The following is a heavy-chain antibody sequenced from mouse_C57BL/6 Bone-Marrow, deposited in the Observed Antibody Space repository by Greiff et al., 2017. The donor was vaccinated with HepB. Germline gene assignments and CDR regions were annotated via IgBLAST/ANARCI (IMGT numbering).Heavy chain of an antibody. Sequence: VQLKESVAALVRPGASVKLSCTASGFNIKNTYMHWVKQRPEQGLEWIGRIDPANGNTKYAPKFQGKATITADTSSNTAYLQLSSLTSEDTAIYYFARLYYYGSSYYFDYWGQGTTLTVAS. V-gene: IGHV14-3*01. J-gene: IGHJ2*01. CDR2: IDPANGNT. CDR1: GFNIKNTY. CDR3: ARLYYYGSSYYFDY. D-gene: IGHD1-1*01.